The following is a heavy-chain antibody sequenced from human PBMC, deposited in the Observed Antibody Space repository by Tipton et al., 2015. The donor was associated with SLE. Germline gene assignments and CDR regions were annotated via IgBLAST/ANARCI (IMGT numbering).Heavy chain of an antibody. J-gene: IGHJ3*01. CDR1: GFSITSNNW. Sequence: GLVKPSDTLSLACAVSGFSITSNNWWGWIRQSPGKGLEWIGFIYYTGTIYYNPSLSSRVTMSVDTSKNQFSLNLSSVTAVDTAVYYCARSRRKYAPFDLWGQGTVVTVSS. D-gene: IGHD1-14*01. V-gene: IGHV4-28*05. CDR2: IYYTGTI. CDR3: ARSRRKYAPFDL.